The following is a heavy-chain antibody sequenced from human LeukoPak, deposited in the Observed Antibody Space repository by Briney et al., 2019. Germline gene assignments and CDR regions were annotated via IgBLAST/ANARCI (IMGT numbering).Heavy chain of an antibody. Sequence: ASVKVSCKASGYTFTSCGISWVRQAPGQGLEWMGWISAYNGNTHYAQKLQGRVTMTTDTSTSTVYMELRSLRSDVTAVYYCARGSPPRRNYDSRGYYSYYFDYWGQGTLVTVSS. D-gene: IGHD3-22*01. J-gene: IGHJ4*02. CDR1: GYTFTSCG. CDR3: ARGSPPRRNYDSRGYYSYYFDY. V-gene: IGHV1-18*01. CDR2: ISAYNGNT.